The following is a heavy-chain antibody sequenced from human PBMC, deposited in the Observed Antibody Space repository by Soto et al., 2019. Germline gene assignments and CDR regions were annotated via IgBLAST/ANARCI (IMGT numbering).Heavy chain of an antibody. CDR2: INAGNGNT. Sequence: QVQLVQSGAEVKKPGASVKVSCKASGYTFTSYAMHWVRQAPGQRLEWMGWINAGNGNTKYSQKFQGRVTITRDTSASTAYMELSNLRSEDTAVYYCARARKITMIVVVIGGFDPWGQGTLVTVSS. V-gene: IGHV1-3*01. CDR1: GYTFTSYA. J-gene: IGHJ5*02. D-gene: IGHD3-22*01. CDR3: ARARKITMIVVVIGGFDP.